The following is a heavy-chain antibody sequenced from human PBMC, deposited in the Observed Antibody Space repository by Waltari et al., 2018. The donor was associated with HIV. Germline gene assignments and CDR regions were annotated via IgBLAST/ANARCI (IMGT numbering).Heavy chain of an antibody. J-gene: IGHJ2*01. D-gene: IGHD6-19*01. CDR3: ASPAGDCSGNFCYTGDIDP. CDR1: GFNVPHFD. Sequence: QVTFVESGGGVVQPGKSLRLSCVASGFNVPHFDMHWVRQAPGKGLEWVAVIWSDGKRKFYGDSVKGRFTISRDNPKNTIFLQMNNLKVDDTALYYCASPAGDCSGNFCYTGDIDPWGHGTQVIVSS. V-gene: IGHV3-33*03. CDR2: IWSDGKRK.